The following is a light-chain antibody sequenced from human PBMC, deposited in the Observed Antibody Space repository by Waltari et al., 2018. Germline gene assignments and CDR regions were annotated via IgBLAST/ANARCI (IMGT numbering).Light chain of an antibody. CDR1: SSNIGNNV. CDR3: AAWDDSLNGRWV. CDR2: RND. Sequence: QSVLTQPPSESGTPGQRVTISCSGSSSNIGNNVVHWYQQVPGTTPKLLIYRNDQRPAGGPDRISGSKSGTSASLAISGLQSEDEAQDYCAAWDDSLNGRWVVGGGTKLTVL. V-gene: IGLV1-44*01. J-gene: IGLJ2*01.